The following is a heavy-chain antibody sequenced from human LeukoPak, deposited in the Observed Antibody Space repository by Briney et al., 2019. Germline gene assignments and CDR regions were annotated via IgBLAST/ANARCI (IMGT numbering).Heavy chain of an antibody. Sequence: GGSLRLSCAASGFIVNSYVMSWVRQAPGKGLEWVSLVRGSGGSTYYADSVRGRFTISRDNSKNTLYLQMNSLRAEDTAVYYCAKDMGYFTGMDVWGQGTTVTVSS. CDR3: AKDMGYFTGMDV. CDR2: VRGSGGST. CDR1: GFIVNSYV. J-gene: IGHJ6*02. D-gene: IGHD2-8*01. V-gene: IGHV3-23*01.